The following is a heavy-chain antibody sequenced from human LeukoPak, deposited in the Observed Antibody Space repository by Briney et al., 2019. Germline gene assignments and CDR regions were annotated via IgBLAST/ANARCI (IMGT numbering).Heavy chain of an antibody. Sequence: NPSETLSLTCAVYGGSFSGYYWSWIRQPPGKGLEWIGEINHSGSTNYNPSLKSRVTISVDTSKNQFSLKLSSVTAADTAVYYCARGRPRITIFGVANDYWGQGTLVTVSS. V-gene: IGHV4-34*01. D-gene: IGHD3-3*01. J-gene: IGHJ4*02. CDR1: GGSFSGYY. CDR2: INHSGST. CDR3: ARGRPRITIFGVANDY.